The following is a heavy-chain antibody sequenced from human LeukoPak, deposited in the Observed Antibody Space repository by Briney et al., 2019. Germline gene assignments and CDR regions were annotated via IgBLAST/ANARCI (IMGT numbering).Heavy chain of an antibody. CDR1: GFAFSSYG. Sequence: GGSLRLSCAASGFAFSSYGFHWVRQAPGQRLEWVAFIRYDGSDKYYADSVKGRFTISRDNSKNMLFLQMNRLRAEDTAVYYCAKVATINFFDFWGQGTLVTVSS. V-gene: IGHV3-30*02. CDR3: AKVATINFFDF. D-gene: IGHD5-12*01. CDR2: IRYDGSDK. J-gene: IGHJ4*02.